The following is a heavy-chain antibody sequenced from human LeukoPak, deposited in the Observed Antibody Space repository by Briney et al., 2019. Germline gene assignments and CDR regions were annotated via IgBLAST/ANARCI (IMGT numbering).Heavy chain of an antibody. V-gene: IGHV4-59*08. Sequence: PSKTLSLTCSVSGGSISSYYWSWIRQPPGKGLEWIGYIYYSGSTNYNPSLKSRVTISVDTSKNQFSLKLSSVTAADTAVYYCARNHPYYYDSSGYYLRGAFDIWGQGTMVTVSS. CDR3: ARNHPYYYDSSGYYLRGAFDI. D-gene: IGHD3-22*01. CDR1: GGSISSYY. J-gene: IGHJ3*02. CDR2: IYYSGST.